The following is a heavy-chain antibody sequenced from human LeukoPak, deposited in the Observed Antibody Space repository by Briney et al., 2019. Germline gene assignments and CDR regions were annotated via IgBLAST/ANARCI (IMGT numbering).Heavy chain of an antibody. CDR2: IYYSGST. CDR1: GGSISSYY. J-gene: IGHJ4*02. D-gene: IGHD3-22*01. V-gene: IGHV4-59*01. CDR3: ASYYSGYFDY. Sequence: SETLSLTCTVSGGSISSYYWSWIRQPPGKGLEWIGYIYYSGSTNYNPSLKSRVTISVDTSKNQFSLKLSSVTAADTAVYCCASYYSGYFDYWGQGTLVTVS.